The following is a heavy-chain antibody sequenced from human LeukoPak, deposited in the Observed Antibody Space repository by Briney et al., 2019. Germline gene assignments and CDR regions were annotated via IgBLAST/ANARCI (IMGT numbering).Heavy chain of an antibody. CDR1: GGTFSSYA. CDR3: ARVYDFWRAAYYFDY. D-gene: IGHD3-3*01. V-gene: IGHV1-18*01. Sequence: ASVKVSCKASGGTFSSYAISWVRQAPGQGLEWMGGISAYNGNTNYAQKLQGRVTMTTDTSTSTAYMELRSLRSDDTAVYYCARVYDFWRAAYYFDYWGQGTLVTVSS. CDR2: ISAYNGNT. J-gene: IGHJ4*02.